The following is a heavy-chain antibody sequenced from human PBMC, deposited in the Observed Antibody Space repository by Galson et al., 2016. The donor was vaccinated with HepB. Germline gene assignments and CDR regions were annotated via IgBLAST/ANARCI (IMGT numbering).Heavy chain of an antibody. CDR3: ARVHKTYCTGDCPVDF. Sequence: SVKVSCKASGYTFTSYYMNWVRQAPGQGLEWMGWINPNSAVTNSAQKFQGRVTMTRDTSISTAYMELSRLTSDDTAVYYCARVHKTYCTGDCPVDFWGQGTLVTVSS. CDR1: GYTFTSYY. J-gene: IGHJ4*02. V-gene: IGHV1-2*02. D-gene: IGHD2-8*02. CDR2: INPNSAVT.